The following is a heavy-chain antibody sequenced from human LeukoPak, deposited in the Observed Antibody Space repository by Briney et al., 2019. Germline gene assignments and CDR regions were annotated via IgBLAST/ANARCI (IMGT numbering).Heavy chain of an antibody. V-gene: IGHV3-66*01. Sequence: PGGSLRLSCAASGFTVSSNYMSWVRQAPGKGLEWVSVIHNGDSTYYADSVKGRFTISRDNSKNMLYLQMNRLRAEDTAVYYCARDQLGRWFFDLWGRGTLVTVPS. J-gene: IGHJ2*01. CDR2: IHNGDST. D-gene: IGHD7-27*01. CDR3: ARDQLGRWFFDL. CDR1: GFTVSSNY.